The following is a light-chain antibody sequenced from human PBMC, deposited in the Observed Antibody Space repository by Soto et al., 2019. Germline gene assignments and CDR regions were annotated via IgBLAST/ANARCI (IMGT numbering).Light chain of an antibody. CDR2: AAS. CDR1: QSVDTY. Sequence: DIEMTQSPSSLSSSVGDRVTITCRASQSVDTYLDWYQQKAGQAPRLLIYAASIRATGIPARFSGSGSGTDFTPTISSLQSEDAAVYFCQQYYYWPPYTFGQGTKVDIK. CDR3: QQYYYWPPYT. V-gene: IGKV3D-15*01. J-gene: IGKJ2*01.